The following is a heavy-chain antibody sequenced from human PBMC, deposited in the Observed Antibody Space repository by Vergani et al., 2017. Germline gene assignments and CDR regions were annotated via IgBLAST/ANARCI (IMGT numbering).Heavy chain of an antibody. J-gene: IGHJ4*02. CDR2: IYYSGST. Sequence: QVQLQESGPGLVKPSQTLSLTCTVSGGSISSGGYYWSWIRQPPGKGLEWIGYIYYSGSTNYNPSLKSRVTISVDTSKNQFSLKLSSVTAADTAVYYCARGYYDSSGYYYSPKYYFDYWGQGTLVTVSS. CDR3: ARGYYDSSGYYYSPKYYFDY. CDR1: GGSISSGGYY. D-gene: IGHD3-22*01. V-gene: IGHV4-61*08.